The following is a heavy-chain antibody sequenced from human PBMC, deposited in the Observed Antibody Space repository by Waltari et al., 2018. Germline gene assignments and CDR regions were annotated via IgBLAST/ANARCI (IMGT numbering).Heavy chain of an antibody. CDR1: GFTFSRYG. Sequence: QVHLVESGGDVVQPGRSLRLSCATSGFTFSRYGMHWVRQAPGQGLEWVAFISEDGSNKYYADSVKGRLTISRENFKNTVYVQMNRLRPEDTAVYYCANGGYSSAWYLGGFDYWGQGTLVTVSS. D-gene: IGHD6-19*01. V-gene: IGHV3-30*18. CDR2: ISEDGSNK. CDR3: ANGGYSSAWYLGGFDY. J-gene: IGHJ4*02.